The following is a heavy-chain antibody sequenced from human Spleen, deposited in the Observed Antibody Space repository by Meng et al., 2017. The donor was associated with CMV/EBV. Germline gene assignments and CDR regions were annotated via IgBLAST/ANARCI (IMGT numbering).Heavy chain of an antibody. CDR2: IYSGGST. CDR1: GFTVSSNY. J-gene: IGHJ6*02. V-gene: IGHV3-66*02. CDR3: ARDRLDGWGPFCSSTSCTGYGMDV. D-gene: IGHD2-2*01. Sequence: GESLKISCAASGFTVSSNYMSWVRQDPGKGLEWVSVIYSGGSTYDADSVKGRFTISRDNSKNTLYLQMNSLRAEDTAVYYCARDRLDGWGPFCSSTSCTGYGMDVRGQGTTVTVSS.